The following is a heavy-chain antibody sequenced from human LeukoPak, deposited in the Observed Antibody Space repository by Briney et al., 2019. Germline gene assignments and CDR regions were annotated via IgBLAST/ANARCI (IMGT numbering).Heavy chain of an antibody. J-gene: IGHJ4*02. CDR2: IYYSGST. CDR1: GGSISSGSYY. Sequence: PSQTLSLTCTVSGGSISSGSYYWSWIRQPPGKGLEWIGYIYYSGSTNYNPSLKSRITISVDTSKNQFSLKLSSVTAADTAVYYCARSYNWNHGVGYWGQGTLVTVSS. V-gene: IGHV4-61*01. CDR3: ARSYNWNHGVGY. D-gene: IGHD1-14*01.